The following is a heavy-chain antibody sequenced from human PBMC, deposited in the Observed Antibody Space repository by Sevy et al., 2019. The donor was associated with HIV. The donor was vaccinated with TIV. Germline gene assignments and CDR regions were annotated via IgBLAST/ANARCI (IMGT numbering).Heavy chain of an antibody. V-gene: IGHV1-8*01. D-gene: IGHD5-12*01. CDR1: GYTFTSYD. J-gene: IGHJ4*02. CDR2: MNPNSGNT. CDR3: ARVTGQWLRDLIY. Sequence: ASVKVSCKASGYTFTSYDINWVRQATGQGLEWMGWMNPNSGNTGYAQKFQGRVTMTRNNSISTAYMERSSLRSEDTAVYYCARVTGQWLRDLIYWGQGTLVTVSS.